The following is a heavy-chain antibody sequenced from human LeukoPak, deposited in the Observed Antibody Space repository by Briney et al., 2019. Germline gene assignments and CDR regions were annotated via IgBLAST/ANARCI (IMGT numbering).Heavy chain of an antibody. D-gene: IGHD6-13*01. CDR3: AKHGTYSSAAAGALDY. CDR2: ISYDGSNK. CDR1: GFTFSNYG. V-gene: IGHV3-30*18. J-gene: IGHJ4*02. Sequence: GGSLRLSCSASGFTFSNYGMHWVRQAPGKGLEWVAVISYDGSNKYYADSVKGRFTISRDNSKNTLYLQMNSLRAEDTAVYYCAKHGTYSSAAAGALDYWGQGTLVTVSS.